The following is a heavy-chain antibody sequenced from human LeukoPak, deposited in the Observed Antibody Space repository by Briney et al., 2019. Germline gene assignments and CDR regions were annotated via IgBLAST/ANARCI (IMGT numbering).Heavy chain of an antibody. CDR2: ISYDGSNK. V-gene: IGHV3-30-3*01. CDR1: GFTFSSYA. CDR3: ARDGYCSSTGCSAYFFDS. J-gene: IGHJ4*02. Sequence: PGGSLRLSCAASGFTFSSYAMHWVRQAPGKGLHWVAVISYDGSNKYYADYVKGRFTISRDNSKNTLYLQLNSLRPEDTALYYCARDGYCSSTGCSAYFFDSWGQGTLVTVSS. D-gene: IGHD2-2*03.